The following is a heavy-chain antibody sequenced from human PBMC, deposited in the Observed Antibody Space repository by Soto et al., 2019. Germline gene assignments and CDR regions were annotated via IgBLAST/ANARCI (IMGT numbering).Heavy chain of an antibody. Sequence: GGSLRLSCAASGFTFSSYGMHWVRQAPGKGLEWVAVISYDGSNKYYADSVKGRFTISRDNSKNSLYLQMNSLRAEDTALYYCAKGVALGYCTSTSCHNYYMDVWGKGTTVTVSS. CDR1: GFTFSSYG. CDR2: ISYDGSNK. CDR3: AKGVALGYCTSTSCHNYYMDV. J-gene: IGHJ6*03. V-gene: IGHV3-30*18. D-gene: IGHD2-2*02.